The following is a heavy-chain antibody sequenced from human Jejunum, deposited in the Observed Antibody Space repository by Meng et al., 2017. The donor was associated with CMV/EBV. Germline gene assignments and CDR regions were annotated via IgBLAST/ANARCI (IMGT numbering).Heavy chain of an antibody. Sequence: AYGFTVSSNNMNWVRQAPGKGLEWVSDIYRGGSTYYADSVKGRFTISRDNSKNTLYLQMNSLRAEDTAVYYCARDIPLTGSGYYFDYWGQGTLVTVSS. V-gene: IGHV3-66*02. CDR3: ARDIPLTGSGYYFDY. J-gene: IGHJ4*02. CDR2: IYRGGST. CDR1: GFTVSSNN. D-gene: IGHD3-22*01.